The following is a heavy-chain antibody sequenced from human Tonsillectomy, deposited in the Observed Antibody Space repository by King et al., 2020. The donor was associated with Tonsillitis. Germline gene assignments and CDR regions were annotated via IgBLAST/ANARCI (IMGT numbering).Heavy chain of an antibody. CDR1: GFSFSSYG. D-gene: IGHD1-26*01. V-gene: IGHV3-30*02. CDR3: AKDTGIYYYFDY. Sequence: VQLVESGGGVVQPGGSLRLACAASGFSFSSYGMHWVRQAPGKGLEWVAFTRFDGSNKYYADSVKGRFTISRDNFKNTLYLQMNSLRADDTAVYYCAKDTGIYYYFDYWGQGILVTVSS. CDR2: TRFDGSNK. J-gene: IGHJ4*02.